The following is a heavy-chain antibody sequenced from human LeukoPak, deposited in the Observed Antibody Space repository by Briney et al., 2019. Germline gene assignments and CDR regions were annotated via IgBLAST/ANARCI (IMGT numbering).Heavy chain of an antibody. Sequence: GGSLRLSCAASGFTFDDYAMHWVRQAAGKGLEWVSLISGDGGSTYYADSVKGRFTISRDNSKNSLYLQMNSLRTEDTALYYCAKSTSHYYYYYYMDVWGKGTTVTVSS. CDR3: AKSTSHYYYYYYMDV. CDR1: GFTFDDYA. J-gene: IGHJ6*03. V-gene: IGHV3-43*02. CDR2: ISGDGGST.